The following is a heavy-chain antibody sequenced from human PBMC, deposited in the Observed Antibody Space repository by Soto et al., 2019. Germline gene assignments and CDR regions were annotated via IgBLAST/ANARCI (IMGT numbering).Heavy chain of an antibody. CDR3: TREITASDY. V-gene: IGHV3-21*01. CDR1: RFTFSSYA. Sequence: GGSLRLSCTASRFTFSSYAMNWVRQAPGKGLEWVSSISSSSSHIYYVDSVKGRFTVSRDNAKNSVFLQMNSLRAEDTAVYHCTREITASDYWGQGNLVTVSS. J-gene: IGHJ4*02. CDR2: ISSSSSHI.